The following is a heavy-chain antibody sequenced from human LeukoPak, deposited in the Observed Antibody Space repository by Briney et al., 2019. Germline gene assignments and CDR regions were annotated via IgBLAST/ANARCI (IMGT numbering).Heavy chain of an antibody. CDR1: GYSISSGYY. D-gene: IGHD2-2*01. J-gene: IGHJ3*02. V-gene: IGHV4-38-2*02. CDR2: IYHSGST. Sequence: SETLSLTCTVSGYSISSGYYWGWIRQPPGKGLEWIGSIYHSGSTYYNPSLTSRVTISVDTSKNQFSLKLSSVTAADTAVYYCASYCSSTSCFASDAFDIWGQGTMVTVSS. CDR3: ASYCSSTSCFASDAFDI.